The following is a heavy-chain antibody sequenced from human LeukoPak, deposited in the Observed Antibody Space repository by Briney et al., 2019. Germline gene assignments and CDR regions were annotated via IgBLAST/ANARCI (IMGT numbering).Heavy chain of an antibody. J-gene: IGHJ4*02. Sequence: PSETLSLTCAVYGGSFSGYYWSWIRQPPGKGLEWIGEINHSGSTNYNPSLKSRVTISVDTSKNQFSLKLSSATAADTAVYYCARAAPMYSSSWSLDYWGQGTLVTVSS. CDR2: INHSGST. V-gene: IGHV4-34*01. D-gene: IGHD6-13*01. CDR3: ARAAPMYSSSWSLDY. CDR1: GGSFSGYY.